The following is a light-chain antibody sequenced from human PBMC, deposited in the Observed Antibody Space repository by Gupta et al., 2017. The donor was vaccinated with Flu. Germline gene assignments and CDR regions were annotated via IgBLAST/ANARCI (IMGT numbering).Light chain of an antibody. CDR3: QVWDSTSNHVV. CDR1: KIGDKR. V-gene: IGLV3-21*02. J-gene: IGLJ2*01. Sequence: SCLLSHPPSVPVAPGQTATLTRGGKKIGDKRVHWYHQLTGQAPVLVVYDDSVRPSRTPARFSGSNSGNTATLTISRVEVGDDADDYCQVWDSTSNHVVFGGGTKLTVL. CDR2: DDS.